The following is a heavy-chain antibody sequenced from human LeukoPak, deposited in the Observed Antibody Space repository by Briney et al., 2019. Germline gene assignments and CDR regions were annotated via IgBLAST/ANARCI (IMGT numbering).Heavy chain of an antibody. V-gene: IGHV3-53*01. CDR1: VFTFSRNY. CDR3: TRDHMNY. J-gene: IGHJ4*02. D-gene: IGHD2-21*01. CDR2: IFSNGDT. Sequence: GGSLRLSCTVSVFTFSRNYMLWVRQAPGKGLEWVSLIFSNGDTHYADSVKGRFTSSRETSKNTVSLQMNSLRVEDTAMYYCTRDHMNYWGQGTLVTVSS.